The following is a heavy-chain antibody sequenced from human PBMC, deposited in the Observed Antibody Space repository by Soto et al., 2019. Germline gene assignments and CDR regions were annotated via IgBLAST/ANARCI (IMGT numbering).Heavy chain of an antibody. D-gene: IGHD2-15*01. J-gene: IGHJ6*02. CDR2: ISGSGGST. V-gene: IGHV3-23*01. CDR3: VRSICSGGSCSLYYYYGMDV. Sequence: GGSLRLSCAASGFTFSSYAMSWVRQAPGKGLEWVSAISGSGGSTYYADSVKGRFTISRDNSKNTLYLQMNSLRAEDTALYYCVRSICSGGSCSLYYYYGMDVWGQGTTVTVSS. CDR1: GFTFSSYA.